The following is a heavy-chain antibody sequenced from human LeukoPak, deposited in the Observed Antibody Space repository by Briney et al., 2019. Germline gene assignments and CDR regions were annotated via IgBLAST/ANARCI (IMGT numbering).Heavy chain of an antibody. CDR3: ARDHYDILTGLIYYYYMNV. CDR1: GGTFSSYA. V-gene: IGHV1-69*06. Sequence: SVKVSCTASGGTFSSYAISWVRQAPGQGLEWMGGIIPIFGTANYAQKFQGRVTITADKSTSTAYMELSSLRSEDTAVYYCARDHYDILTGLIYYYYMNVWGKGTTVTVSS. D-gene: IGHD3-9*01. J-gene: IGHJ6*03. CDR2: IIPIFGTA.